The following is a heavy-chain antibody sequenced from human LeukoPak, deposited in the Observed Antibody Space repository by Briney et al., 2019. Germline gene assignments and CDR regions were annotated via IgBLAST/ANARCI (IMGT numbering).Heavy chain of an antibody. D-gene: IGHD3-22*01. CDR2: IYHSGST. V-gene: IGHV4-38-2*01. CDR3: ATLDPYYYDSSGYYNYYYYMDV. J-gene: IGHJ6*03. CDR1: GCSISSGYY. Sequence: SETLSLTCAVSGCSISSGYYWGWIRQPPGKGLEWIGSIYHSGSTYYNPSLKRRVTISVDTSKNQFSLKLSSVTAADTAVYYCATLDPYYYDSSGYYNYYYYMDVWGKGTTVTVSS.